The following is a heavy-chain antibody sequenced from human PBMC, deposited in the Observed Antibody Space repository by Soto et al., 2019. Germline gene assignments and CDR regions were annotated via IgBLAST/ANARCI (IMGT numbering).Heavy chain of an antibody. V-gene: IGHV3-23*01. J-gene: IGHJ5*02. CDR3: AKGQYASGYRGMGLHWFDP. CDR2: ISGSGGST. Sequence: PGGSLRLSCAASGFTFSSYAMSWVRQAPGKGLEWVSAISGSGGSTYYADSVKGRFTISRDNSKNTLYLQMNSLRAEDTAVYYCAKGQYASGYRGMGLHWFDPWGQGTLVTVSS. D-gene: IGHD3-3*01. CDR1: GFTFSSYA.